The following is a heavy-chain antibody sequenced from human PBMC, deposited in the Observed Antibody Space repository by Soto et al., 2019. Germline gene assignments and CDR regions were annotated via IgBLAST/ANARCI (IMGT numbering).Heavy chain of an antibody. J-gene: IGHJ4*02. CDR1: GFTFGDYA. D-gene: IGHD5-18*01. CDR3: VVYRYGEYYFDY. CDR2: IRSKAYGGTT. Sequence: GGSLRLSCTASGFTFGDYAMSWVRQAPGKGLEWVGFIRSKAYGGTTEYAASVKGRFTISRDDSKSIAYLQMNSLKTEDTAVYYCVVYRYGEYYFDYWGQGNLVTVSS. V-gene: IGHV3-49*04.